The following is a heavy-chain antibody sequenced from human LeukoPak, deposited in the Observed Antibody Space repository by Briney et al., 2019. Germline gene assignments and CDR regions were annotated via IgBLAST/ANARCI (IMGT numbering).Heavy chain of an antibody. J-gene: IGHJ4*02. D-gene: IGHD2-2*01. V-gene: IGHV1-2*02. CDR1: GYTFTGYY. CDR2: INPNSGGT. CDR3: ARDLLSPQPDIVVVPAAIGY. Sequence: GASVKVSCKASGYTFTGYYMHWVRQAPGQGLEWMGWINPNSGGTNYAQKFQGRVTMTRDTSISTAYMELSRLRSDDTAVYYCARDLLSPQPDIVVVPAAIGYWGQGTLVTVSS.